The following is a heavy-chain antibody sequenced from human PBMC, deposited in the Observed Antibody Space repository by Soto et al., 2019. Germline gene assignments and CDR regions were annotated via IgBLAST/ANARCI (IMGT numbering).Heavy chain of an antibody. CDR2: IKEDGSEK. CDR1: GFTFSGYW. CDR3: ARPLYGSGSVWFDP. Sequence: LRLSCSASGFTFSGYWMTWVRQAPGKGLEWVANIKEDGSEKYYVDSVKGRFTISRDNPKNSLYLQMNSLRADDTAVYYCARPLYGSGSVWFDPWGQGTQVTVSS. V-gene: IGHV3-7*03. J-gene: IGHJ5*02. D-gene: IGHD3-10*01.